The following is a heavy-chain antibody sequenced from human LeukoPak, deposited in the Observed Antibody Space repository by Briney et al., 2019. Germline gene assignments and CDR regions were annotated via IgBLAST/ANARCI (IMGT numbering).Heavy chain of an antibody. CDR1: GGSFSGYY. J-gene: IGHJ5*02. CDR2: INHSGST. Sequence: KSSETLSLTCAVYGGSFSGYYWSWIRQPPGKGLEWIGEINHSGSTNYNPSLKIRVTISVDTSKNQFSLKLSSVTAADTAVYYCARGGYFDWLSTPSRNWFDPWGQGTLVTVSS. CDR3: ARGGYFDWLSTPSRNWFDP. D-gene: IGHD3-9*01. V-gene: IGHV4-34*01.